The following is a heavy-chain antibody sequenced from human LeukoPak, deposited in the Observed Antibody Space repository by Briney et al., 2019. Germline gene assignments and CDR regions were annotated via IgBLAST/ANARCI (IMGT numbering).Heavy chain of an antibody. J-gene: IGHJ6*02. Sequence: ASVKVSCKASGYTFTSYAMHWVRQAPGQRLEWMGWINAGNGNTKYSQKFQGRVTFTRDTSASTAYMELSNLRSEDTAVYYCARGPHSSGWYHADVWGQGTTVTVSS. CDR1: GYTFTSYA. V-gene: IGHV1-3*01. CDR2: INAGNGNT. D-gene: IGHD6-19*01. CDR3: ARGPHSSGWYHADV.